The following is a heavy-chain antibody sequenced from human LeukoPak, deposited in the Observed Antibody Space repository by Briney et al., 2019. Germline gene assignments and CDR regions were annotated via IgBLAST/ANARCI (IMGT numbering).Heavy chain of an antibody. CDR1: GGSFSGYY. D-gene: IGHD6-19*01. CDR3: ARGLAVYFDY. Sequence: SETLSLTCAAYGGSFSGYYWSWIRQPPGKGLEWIGEINHSGSTNYNPSLKSRVTISVDTSKNQFSLKLSSVTAADTAVYYCARGLAVYFDYWGQGTLVTVSS. J-gene: IGHJ4*02. V-gene: IGHV4-34*01. CDR2: INHSGST.